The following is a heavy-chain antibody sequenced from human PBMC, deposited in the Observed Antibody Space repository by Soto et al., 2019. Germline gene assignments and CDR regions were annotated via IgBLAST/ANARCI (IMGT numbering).Heavy chain of an antibody. CDR1: GGTFSSYT. J-gene: IGHJ4*02. CDR3: ASRYAIGDY. V-gene: IGHV1-69*02. Sequence: QVQLVQSGAEVKKPGSSVKVSCKASGGTFSSYTISWVRQAPGQGLEWMGRIIPNLGIANYAQKFQGRVTLTAHKSSSTPYLELSSLRSEDTAVYYCASRYAIGDYWGQGTLVTVSS. D-gene: IGHD3-9*01. CDR2: IIPNLGIA.